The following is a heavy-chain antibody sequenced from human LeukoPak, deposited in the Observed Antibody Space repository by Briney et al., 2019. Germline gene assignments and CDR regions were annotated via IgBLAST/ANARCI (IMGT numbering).Heavy chain of an antibody. CDR1: GFTFDDYA. CDR3: ANGDDSSGYYYSWTY. V-gene: IGHV3-9*01. Sequence: GGSLRLSCAASGFTFDDYAMHWVRQAPGKGLEWVSDIRWNSGGIAYADSVKGRFTISRDNAKNSLYLQINSLRPEDTALYYCANGDDSSGYYYSWTYWGQGTLVTVSS. D-gene: IGHD3-22*01. CDR2: IRWNSGGI. J-gene: IGHJ4*02.